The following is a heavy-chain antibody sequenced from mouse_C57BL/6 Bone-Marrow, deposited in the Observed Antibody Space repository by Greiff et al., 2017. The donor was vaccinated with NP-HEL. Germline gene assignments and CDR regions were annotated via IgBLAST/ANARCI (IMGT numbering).Heavy chain of an antibody. J-gene: IGHJ2*01. CDR3: ARQNYYGSSPFDY. V-gene: IGHV2-6-1*01. CDR2: IWSDGST. D-gene: IGHD1-1*01. CDR1: GFSLTSYG. Sequence: VKLMESGPGLVAPSQSLSITCNVSGFSLTSYGVHWVRQPPGKGLEWLVVIWSDGSTTYNSDLKSRQSISKDNSKSQVFLKMNSLQTDDTAMYYCARQNYYGSSPFDYWGQGTTLTVSS.